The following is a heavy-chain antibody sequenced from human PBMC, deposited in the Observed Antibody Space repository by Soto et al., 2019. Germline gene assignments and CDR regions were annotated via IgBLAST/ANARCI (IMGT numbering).Heavy chain of an antibody. CDR3: AKDSKRGSWPYYYYYMDV. CDR1: GFTFDDYA. CDR2: ISWNSGSI. Sequence: TGGSLRLSCAASGFTFDDYAMHWVRQAPGKGLEWVSGISWNSGSIGYADSVKGRFTISRDNAKNSLYLQMNSLRAEDTALYYCAKDSKRGSWPYYYYYMDVWGKGTTVTVSS. D-gene: IGHD6-13*01. J-gene: IGHJ6*03. V-gene: IGHV3-9*01.